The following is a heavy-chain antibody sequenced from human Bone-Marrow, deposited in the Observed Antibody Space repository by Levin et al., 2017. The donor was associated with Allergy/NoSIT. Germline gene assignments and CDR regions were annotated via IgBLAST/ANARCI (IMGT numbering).Heavy chain of an antibody. D-gene: IGHD2/OR15-2a*01. CDR1: GYTFSSHG. CDR3: ARDLVTDYYFYYGMDV. CDR2: ISTFNGNT. Sequence: GESLKISCKASGYTFSSHGISWVRQAPGQGLEWMGWISTFNGNTKYAQKWQGRVTMTTDTSTNTAYMELRSLRADDTAVYYCARDLVTDYYFYYGMDVWGQGTTVTVSS. V-gene: IGHV1-18*01. J-gene: IGHJ6*02.